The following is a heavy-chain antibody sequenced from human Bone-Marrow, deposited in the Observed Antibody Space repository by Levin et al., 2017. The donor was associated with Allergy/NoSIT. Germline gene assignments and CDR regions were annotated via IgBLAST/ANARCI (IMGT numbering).Heavy chain of an antibody. V-gene: IGHV4-39*01. CDR3: ARHEGCEVGASQEKVSNWFDP. J-gene: IGHJ5*02. Sequence: SETLSLTCTVSGGSISSSSYYWGWIRQPPGKGLEWIGSIYYSGSTYYNPSLKSRVTISVDTSKNQFSLKLSSVTAADTAVYYCARHEGCEVGASQEKVSNWFDPWGQGTLVTVSS. CDR1: GGSISSSSYY. CDR2: IYYSGST. D-gene: IGHD1-26*01.